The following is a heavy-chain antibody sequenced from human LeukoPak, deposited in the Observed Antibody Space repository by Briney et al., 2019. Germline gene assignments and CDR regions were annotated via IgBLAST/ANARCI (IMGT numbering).Heavy chain of an antibody. J-gene: IGHJ4*02. D-gene: IGHD3-9*01. Sequence: SETLSLTCTVSGASISSSSYYWGWIRQPPGKGLEWIGSIYHSGSTYYNPSLKSRVAISVDTSKNQFSLKLSSVTAADTAVYYCARQSSELRYFDWLPLPFDYWGQGTLVTVSS. CDR1: GASISSSSYY. V-gene: IGHV4-39*01. CDR3: ARQSSELRYFDWLPLPFDY. CDR2: IYHSGST.